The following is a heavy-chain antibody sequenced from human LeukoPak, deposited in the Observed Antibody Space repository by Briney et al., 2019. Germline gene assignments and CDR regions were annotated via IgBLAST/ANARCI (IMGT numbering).Heavy chain of an antibody. CDR3: ARLENGWGELTY. V-gene: IGHV3-21*01. Sequence: GGSLRLSCAASGFTFSSYSMNWVRQAPGKGLEWVSSISSSSSYIYYADSVKGRFTISRDNAKNSLYLQMNSLRAEDTAGYYWARLENGWGELTYWGQGTLVPVSS. D-gene: IGHD3-16*01. CDR1: GFTFSSYS. CDR2: ISSSSSYI. J-gene: IGHJ4*02.